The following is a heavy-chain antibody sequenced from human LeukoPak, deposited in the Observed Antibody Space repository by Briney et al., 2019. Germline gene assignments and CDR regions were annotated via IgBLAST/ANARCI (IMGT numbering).Heavy chain of an antibody. CDR2: VNLQGST. CDR3: AREGGPYRPLDY. CDR1: GGSITSTND. J-gene: IGHJ4*02. Sequence: SGTLSLTCGVSGGSITSTNDWTWVRQPPGKGLEWIGEVNLQGSTNYNPSLMGRVAISVDKSENHISLQLTSVTAADTAVYYCAREGGPYRPLDYSGQGTLVTVSS. V-gene: IGHV4-4*02.